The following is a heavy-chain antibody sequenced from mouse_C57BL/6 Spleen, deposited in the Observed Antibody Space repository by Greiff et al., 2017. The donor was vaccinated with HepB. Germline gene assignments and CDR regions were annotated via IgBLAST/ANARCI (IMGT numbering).Heavy chain of an antibody. J-gene: IGHJ2*01. D-gene: IGHD2-1*01. CDR2: INPYNGGT. CDR3: AREGYGNYPFDY. CDR1: GYTFTDYY. Sequence: VQLQQSGPVLVKPGASVKMSCKASGYTFTDYYMNWVKQSHGKSLEWIGVINPYNGGTSYNQKFKGKATLTVDKSSSTAYMELNSLTSEDSAVYYCAREGYGNYPFDYWGQGTTLTVSS. V-gene: IGHV1-19*01.